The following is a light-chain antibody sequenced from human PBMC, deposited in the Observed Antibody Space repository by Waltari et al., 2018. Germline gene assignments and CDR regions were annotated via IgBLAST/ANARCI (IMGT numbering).Light chain of an antibody. CDR2: AAS. CDR1: QSVSSA. Sequence: EMVMTQSPATLSVSPGERATLSCRASQSVSSALAWYQQKSGQAPRLLIYAASNRATGIPARFNGGGSGTEFTLTISSLQSGDSAVYYCQQYNNWPLTFGQGTKVEIK. J-gene: IGKJ1*01. CDR3: QQYNNWPLT. V-gene: IGKV3-15*01.